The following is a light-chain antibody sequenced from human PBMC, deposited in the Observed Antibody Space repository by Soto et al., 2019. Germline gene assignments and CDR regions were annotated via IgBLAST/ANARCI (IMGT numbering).Light chain of an antibody. CDR1: QSVSSY. CDR2: DAS. CDR3: QQRSNWPIT. J-gene: IGKJ5*01. Sequence: EIVLTQSPATLSLSPGERATLSCRTSQSVSSYFAWYQQKPGRALRTLIYDASNRATGNPARLIGSGSGTDFTLTISSLEPEDFAVYYCQQRSNWPITFGQGTRLEIK. V-gene: IGKV3-11*01.